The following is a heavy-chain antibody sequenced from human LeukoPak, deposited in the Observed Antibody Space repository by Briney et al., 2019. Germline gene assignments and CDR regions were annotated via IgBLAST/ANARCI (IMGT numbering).Heavy chain of an antibody. CDR2: INPNSGGT. Sequence: GASVKVSCKASGYTFTGYYMHWVRQAPGQGLEWMGWINPNSGGTNYARKFQGRVTMTRDTSIGTAYMELSRLRSDDTAVYYCARDRRAYYYDSSGYYFPSPGGWFDPWGQGTLVTVSS. V-gene: IGHV1-2*02. D-gene: IGHD3-22*01. J-gene: IGHJ5*02. CDR3: ARDRRAYYYDSSGYYFPSPGGWFDP. CDR1: GYTFTGYY.